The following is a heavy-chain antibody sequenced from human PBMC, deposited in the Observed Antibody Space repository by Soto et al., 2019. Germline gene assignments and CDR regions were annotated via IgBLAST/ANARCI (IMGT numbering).Heavy chain of an antibody. Sequence: SETLSLTCTVSGGSISSYYWSWIRQPPGKGLEWIGCIYYSGSTNYNPSLKSRVTISVDTSKNQFSLKLSSVTAADTAVYYCARAGLEYSSSFDYWGQGTLVTVSS. D-gene: IGHD6-6*01. CDR2: IYYSGST. J-gene: IGHJ4*02. CDR3: ARAGLEYSSSFDY. CDR1: GGSISSYY. V-gene: IGHV4-59*01.